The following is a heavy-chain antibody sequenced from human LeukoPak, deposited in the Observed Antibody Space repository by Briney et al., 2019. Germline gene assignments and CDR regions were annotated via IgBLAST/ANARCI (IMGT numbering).Heavy chain of an antibody. V-gene: IGHV1-2*02. CDR3: AREFPPGIAAAAPLDY. Sequence: ASVKVSCKASGYTFTGYYMHWVQQAPGQGLEWMGWINPNSGGTNYAQKFQGRVTMTRDTSISTAYMELSRLRSDDTAVYYCAREFPPGIAAAAPLDYWGQGTLVTVSS. CDR1: GYTFTGYY. CDR2: INPNSGGT. D-gene: IGHD6-13*01. J-gene: IGHJ4*02.